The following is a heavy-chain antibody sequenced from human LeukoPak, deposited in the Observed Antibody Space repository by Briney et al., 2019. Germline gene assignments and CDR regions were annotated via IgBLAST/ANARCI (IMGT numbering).Heavy chain of an antibody. V-gene: IGHV3-66*01. CDR1: GFTVSSNY. J-gene: IGHJ4*02. CDR3: AKDHGFYGSGEIFDY. CDR2: IYSGGST. Sequence: GGSLRLSCAASGFTVSSNYMSWVRQAPGKGLEWVSVIYSGGSTYYADSVKGRFTISRDNSKNTLYLQMNSLRAEDTAVYYCAKDHGFYGSGEIFDYWGQGTLVTVSS. D-gene: IGHD3-10*01.